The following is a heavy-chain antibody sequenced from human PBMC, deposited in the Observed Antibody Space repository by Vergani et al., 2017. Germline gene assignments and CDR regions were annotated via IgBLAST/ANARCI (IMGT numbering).Heavy chain of an antibody. D-gene: IGHD3-10*01. V-gene: IGHV1-46*01. CDR2: INPSGGST. CDR3: AGVGLWFGEIPNPDY. CDR1: GYTFTSYY. J-gene: IGHJ4*02. Sequence: QVQLVQSGAEVKKPGASVKVSCKASGYTFTSYYMHWVRQAPGQGLEWMGIINPSGGSTSYAQKFQGRVTMTRDTSTSTVYMVLSSLRSEDTAGYYCAGVGLWFGEIPNPDYGGQGTLVTVSA.